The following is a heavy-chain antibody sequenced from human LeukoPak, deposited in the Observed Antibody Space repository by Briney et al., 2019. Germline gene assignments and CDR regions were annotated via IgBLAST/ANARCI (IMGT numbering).Heavy chain of an antibody. D-gene: IGHD3-10*01. V-gene: IGHV4-34*01. CDR1: GGSFSGYY. CDR3: ARVRITMVRGVNPPDY. CDR2: INHSGST. J-gene: IGHJ4*02. Sequence: PSETLSLTCAVYGGSFSGYYWSWIRQPPGKGLEWIGEINHSGSTNYNPSLKSRVTISVDTSKNQFSPKLSSVTAADTAVYYCARVRITMVRGVNPPDYWGQGTLVTVSS.